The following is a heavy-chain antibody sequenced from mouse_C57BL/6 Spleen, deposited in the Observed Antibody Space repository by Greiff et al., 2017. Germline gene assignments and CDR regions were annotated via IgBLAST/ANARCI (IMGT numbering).Heavy chain of an antibody. CDR1: GYTFTSYW. CDR3: ARSGPYDYDGEYYAMDY. Sequence: QVQLQQPGAELVKPGASVKLSCKASGYTFTSYWMHWVKQRPGQGLEWIGMIHPNSGSTNYNEKFKSKATLTVDKSSSTAYMQLSSLTSEDSAVYYCARSGPYDYDGEYYAMDYWGQGTSVTVSS. J-gene: IGHJ4*01. D-gene: IGHD2-4*01. V-gene: IGHV1-64*01. CDR2: IHPNSGST.